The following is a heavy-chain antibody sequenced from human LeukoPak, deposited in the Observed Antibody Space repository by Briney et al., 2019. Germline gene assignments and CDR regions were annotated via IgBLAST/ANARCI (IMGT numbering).Heavy chain of an antibody. CDR1: GGTFSSYA. CDR3: ARGPQGGTTDF. D-gene: IGHD1-7*01. V-gene: IGHV1-2*02. J-gene: IGHJ4*02. Sequence: ASVKVSFKASGGTFSSYAISWVRQAPGQGLEWMGWIKPNTGDTNYAQNFQGRVTMTRDTSISTAYMELTSLISDDTAVYYCARGPQGGTTDFWGQGTLVTVSS. CDR2: IKPNTGDT.